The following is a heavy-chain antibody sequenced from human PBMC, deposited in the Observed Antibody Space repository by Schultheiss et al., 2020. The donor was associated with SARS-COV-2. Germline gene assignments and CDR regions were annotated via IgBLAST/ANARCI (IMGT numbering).Heavy chain of an antibody. J-gene: IGHJ4*02. D-gene: IGHD6-6*01. CDR1: GFSVSSNY. V-gene: IGHV3-53*05. Sequence: GGSLRLSCAASGFSVSSNYMSWVRQAPGKGLEWVSVIYSGGSTYYADSVKGRFTISRDNSKDTLYLQMNSLRAEDTAVYYCAREGGSSSSRGYFDYWGQGALVTVSS. CDR2: IYSGGST. CDR3: AREGGSSSSRGYFDY.